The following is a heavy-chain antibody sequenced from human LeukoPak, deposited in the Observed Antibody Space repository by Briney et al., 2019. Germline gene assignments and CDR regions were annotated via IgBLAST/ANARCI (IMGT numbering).Heavy chain of an antibody. CDR3: ARLDSSGYSY. V-gene: IGHV5-51*01. D-gene: IGHD3-22*01. CDR1: GYSFTSYW. Sequence: KDGESLKISCKASGYSFTSYWIGWVRQMPGKGLEWMGVIFSGDSDTRYSPSFQGQVTFSADKSISTAYVQWSSLKASDTAMYYCARLDSSGYSYWGQGTLVTVSS. J-gene: IGHJ4*02. CDR2: IFSGDSDT.